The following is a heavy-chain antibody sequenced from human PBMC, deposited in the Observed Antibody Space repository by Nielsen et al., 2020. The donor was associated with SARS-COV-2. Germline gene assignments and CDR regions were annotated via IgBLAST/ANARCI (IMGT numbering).Heavy chain of an antibody. CDR2: IYYSGST. Sequence: WIRQPPGKGLEWIGYIYYSGSTYYNPSLKSRVTISVDTSKNQFSLKLSSVTAADTAVYYCARGRAFGYWGQGTLVTVSS. CDR3: ARGRAFGY. J-gene: IGHJ4*02. V-gene: IGHV4-39*01. D-gene: IGHD1-26*01.